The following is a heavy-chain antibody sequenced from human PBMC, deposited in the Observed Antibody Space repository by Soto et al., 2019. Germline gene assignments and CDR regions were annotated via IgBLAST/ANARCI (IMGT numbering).Heavy chain of an antibody. Sequence: ASVKVSCKASGYTFTVYYMHWVLQAPGQGLEWMGWINPNSGGTNYAQKFQGWVTMTRDTSISTAYMELSRLRSDDTAVYYCARGRWAGPLYYSGMDGWGQGNTVTVYS. D-gene: IGHD1-26*01. CDR1: GYTFTVYY. CDR3: ARGRWAGPLYYSGMDG. J-gene: IGHJ6*02. V-gene: IGHV1-2*04. CDR2: INPNSGGT.